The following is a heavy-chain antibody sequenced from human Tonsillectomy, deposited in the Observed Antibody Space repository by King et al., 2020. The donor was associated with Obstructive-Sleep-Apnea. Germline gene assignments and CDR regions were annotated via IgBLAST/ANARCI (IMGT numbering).Heavy chain of an antibody. Sequence: VQLVESGGGVVQPGRSLRLSCAASGFTFSNYAMHWVRQAPGKGLEWKGLEWVAVISYDGRNKYYTDSVKGRFTISRDNSKNTLYLQMNSLRAEDTAVYYCARDALRYFDGDHWGSNYFDPWGQGTLVTVSS. CDR2: ISYDGRNK. CDR3: ARDALRYFDGDHWGSNYFDP. CDR1: GFTFSNYA. D-gene: IGHD3-9*01. V-gene: IGHV3-30*04. J-gene: IGHJ5*02.